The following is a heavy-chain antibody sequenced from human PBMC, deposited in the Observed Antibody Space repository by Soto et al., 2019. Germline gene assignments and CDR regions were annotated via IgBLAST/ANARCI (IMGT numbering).Heavy chain of an antibody. Sequence: PGGSLRLSCAASGFTFSTYSMNWVRQAPGKGLEWVSYISSSSSTIYYADSVKGRFTISRDNAKNSLYLQMDSLRAEDTAVYYCARGYSNYYYYGMDVWGQGTTVTVSS. J-gene: IGHJ6*02. CDR1: GFTFSTYS. CDR2: ISSSSSTI. D-gene: IGHD4-4*01. V-gene: IGHV3-48*04. CDR3: ARGYSNYYYYGMDV.